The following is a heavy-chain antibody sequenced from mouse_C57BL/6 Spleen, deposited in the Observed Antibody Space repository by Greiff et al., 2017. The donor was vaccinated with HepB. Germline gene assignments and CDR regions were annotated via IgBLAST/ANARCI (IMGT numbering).Heavy chain of an antibody. J-gene: IGHJ3*01. CDR2: IDPSDSET. CDR3: ARRGNDGYSCAY. Sequence: QVQLQQPGAELVRPGSSVKLSCKASGYTFTSYWMHWVKQRPIQGLEWIGNIDPSDSETHYNQKFKDKATLTVDKSSSTAYMQLSSLTSEDSAVYYCARRGNDGYSCAYWGQGTLVTVSA. CDR1: GYTFTSYW. D-gene: IGHD2-3*01. V-gene: IGHV1-52*01.